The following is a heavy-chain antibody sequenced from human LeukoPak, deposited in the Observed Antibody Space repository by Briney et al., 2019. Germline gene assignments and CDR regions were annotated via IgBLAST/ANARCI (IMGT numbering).Heavy chain of an antibody. Sequence: SLRLSCAASGFTFDDYAMHWLRQAPGKGLEGVSGISWNRGSIGYADSVKGGFTISRDNAKNSLYLQMHSLRAEDTDLYYCAKDLTAYSIPSGPDVWGKGTTVTVSS. CDR3: AKDLTAYSIPSGPDV. J-gene: IGHJ6*04. CDR2: ISWNRGSI. V-gene: IGHV3-9*01. CDR1: GFTFDDYA. D-gene: IGHD2-21*01.